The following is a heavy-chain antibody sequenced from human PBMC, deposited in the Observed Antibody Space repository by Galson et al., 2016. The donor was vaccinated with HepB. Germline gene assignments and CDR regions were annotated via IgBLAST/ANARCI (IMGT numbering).Heavy chain of an antibody. Sequence: LRLSCAASGFPFRSYWMSWVRQAPGKGLEWVASLNQGGNEKYYVDYVKGRFTISRDNAKNSRYLQMNTLRAEDTDAYYCARVAWVQNAFDIWGQGTMVTVSS. CDR1: GFPFRSYW. CDR3: ARVAWVQNAFDI. J-gene: IGHJ3*02. D-gene: IGHD3-16*01. CDR2: LNQGGNEK. V-gene: IGHV3-7*04.